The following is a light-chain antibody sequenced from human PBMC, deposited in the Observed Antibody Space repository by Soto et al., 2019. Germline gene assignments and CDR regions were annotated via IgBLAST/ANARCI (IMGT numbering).Light chain of an antibody. CDR1: QSVSSN. CDR2: GAS. V-gene: IGKV3-11*01. CDR3: QQRQYLPPIT. J-gene: IGKJ5*01. Sequence: EIVMPQYPVPLSVSPGERSTLSCRGSQSVSSNLAWYQQKPGQAPRLLIYGASTRATGIPARFSGSGSGTDFTLTISSLEPEDCAIYYCQQRQYLPPITFGQGTRLEI.